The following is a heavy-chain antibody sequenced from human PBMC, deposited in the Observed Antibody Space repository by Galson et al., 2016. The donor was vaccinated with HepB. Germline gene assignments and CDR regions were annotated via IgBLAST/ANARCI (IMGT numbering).Heavy chain of an antibody. J-gene: IGHJ4*02. CDR3: ARVGGASYYEWLY. CDR1: GFTFSDYY. CDR2: ISSSGSPV. V-gene: IGHV3-11*01. D-gene: IGHD1-26*01. Sequence: SLRLSCAVSGFTFSDYYMTWIRQAPGKGLEWVSYISSSGSPVYYADSVKGRFTSSRDNAKDSLYLRMNSLRADDTAIYYCARVGGASYYEWLYWGQGTLVTVSS.